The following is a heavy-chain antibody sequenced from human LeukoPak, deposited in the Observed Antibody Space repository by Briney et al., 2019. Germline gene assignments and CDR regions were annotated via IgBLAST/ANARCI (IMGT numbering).Heavy chain of an antibody. J-gene: IGHJ4*02. CDR1: GYTFTNYY. V-gene: IGHV1-46*01. CDR2: INPSGGST. CDR3: ARDLLYGSGSTEFDY. Sequence: ASVKVSCKASGYTFTNYYMHWVRQAPGQGLEWMGIINPSGGSTSYAQKFQGRVTMTRDTSTSTVYMELSSLRSEDTAVYYCARDLLYGSGSTEFDYWGQGTLVIVSS. D-gene: IGHD3-10*01.